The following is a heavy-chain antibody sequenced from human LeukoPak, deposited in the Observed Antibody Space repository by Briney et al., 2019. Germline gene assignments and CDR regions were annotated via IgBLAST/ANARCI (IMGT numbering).Heavy chain of an antibody. Sequence: ASVKVPCKASGYTFTSYYMHWVRRAPGQGLEWMGIINPSGGSTSYAQKFQGRVTMTRDTSTSTVYMELSSLRSEDTAVYYCARGDMEYYDFWSGSQTNWFDPWGQGTLVTVSS. D-gene: IGHD3-3*01. V-gene: IGHV1-46*01. J-gene: IGHJ5*02. CDR2: INPSGGST. CDR3: ARGDMEYYDFWSGSQTNWFDP. CDR1: GYTFTSYY.